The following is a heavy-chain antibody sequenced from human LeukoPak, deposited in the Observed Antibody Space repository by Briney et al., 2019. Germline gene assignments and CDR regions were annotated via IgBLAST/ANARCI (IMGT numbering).Heavy chain of an antibody. J-gene: IGHJ2*01. Sequence: SETLSLTCTVSGGSISSGGYYWSWIRQHPGKGLEWIGYIYYSGSTCYNPSLKSRVTISVDTSKNQFSLKLSSVTAADTAVYYCARVSYEYSGNSDYWYFDLWGRGTLDTVSS. CDR3: ARVSYEYSGNSDYWYFDL. D-gene: IGHD4-23*01. CDR2: IYYSGST. V-gene: IGHV4-31*03. CDR1: GGSISSGGYY.